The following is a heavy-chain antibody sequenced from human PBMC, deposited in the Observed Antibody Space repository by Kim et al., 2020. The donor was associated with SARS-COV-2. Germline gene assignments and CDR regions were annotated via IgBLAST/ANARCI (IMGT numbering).Heavy chain of an antibody. V-gene: IGHV1-69*13. CDR2: IIPIFGTA. D-gene: IGHD1-1*01. CDR3: ARDPDLVQLERRPPRPKYYYYGMDV. CDR1: GGTFSSYA. Sequence: SVKVSCKASGGTFSSYASSWVRQAPGQGLEWMGGIIPIFGTANYAQKFQGRVTITADESTSTAYMELSSLRSEDTAVYYCARDPDLVQLERRPPRPKYYYYGMDVWGQGTTVTVSS. J-gene: IGHJ6*02.